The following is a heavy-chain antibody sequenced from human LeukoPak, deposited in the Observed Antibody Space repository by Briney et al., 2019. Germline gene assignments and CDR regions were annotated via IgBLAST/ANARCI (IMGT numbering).Heavy chain of an antibody. Sequence: SETLSLTCTVSGGSISSGGYYWSWIRQHPGKGLEWIGYTYYSGSTYYNPSLKSRVTISVDTSKNQFPLKLSSVTAADTAVYCCARVRAFTIFGVVDYYYGMDVWGQGTTVTVSS. CDR1: GGSISSGGYY. CDR2: TYYSGST. V-gene: IGHV4-31*03. J-gene: IGHJ6*02. CDR3: ARVRAFTIFGVVDYYYGMDV. D-gene: IGHD3-3*01.